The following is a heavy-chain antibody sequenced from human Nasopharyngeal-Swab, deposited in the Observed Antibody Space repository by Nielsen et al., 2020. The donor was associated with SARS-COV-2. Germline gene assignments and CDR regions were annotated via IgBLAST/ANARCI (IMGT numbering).Heavy chain of an antibody. J-gene: IGHJ4*02. Sequence: WIRQPPGKGLEWVAVIWYDGSNKYYADSVKGQFTISRDNSKNTLYLQMNSLRAEDTAVYYCARDSGGYCSGGSCYPHYYFDYWGQGTLVTVSS. V-gene: IGHV3-33*01. CDR3: ARDSGGYCSGGSCYPHYYFDY. CDR2: IWYDGSNK. D-gene: IGHD2-15*01.